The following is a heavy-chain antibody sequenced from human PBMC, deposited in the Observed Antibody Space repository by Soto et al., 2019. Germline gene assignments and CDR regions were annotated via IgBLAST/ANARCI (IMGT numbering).Heavy chain of an antibody. J-gene: IGHJ4*02. CDR2: IIPILRMA. V-gene: IGHV1-69*02. D-gene: IGHD3-10*01. Sequence: QVQLVQSGAEVKMPGSSVKVSCTASGGTFTSYTFSWVRQVPGQGLEWMGRIIPILRMADFAQKFQGRVTINADESTSTVYMKLSSLTSEDTAVYYWATSYGSGSAHFDYWGQGTLVTVS. CDR3: ATSYGSGSAHFDY. CDR1: GGTFTSYT.